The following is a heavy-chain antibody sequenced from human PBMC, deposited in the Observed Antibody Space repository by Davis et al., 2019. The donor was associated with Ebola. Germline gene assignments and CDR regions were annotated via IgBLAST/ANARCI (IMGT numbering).Heavy chain of an antibody. CDR2: IIPIFGTA. J-gene: IGHJ6*04. CDR3: ARDGRVYGSGSYYYYGMDV. V-gene: IGHV1-69*13. Sequence: AASVKVSCKASGGTFSSYAISWVRQAPGQGLEWMGGIIPIFGTANYAQKFQGRVTITADESTSTAYMELSSLRSEDTAVYYCARDGRVYGSGSYYYYGMDVWGKGTTVTVSS. D-gene: IGHD3-10*01. CDR1: GGTFSSYA.